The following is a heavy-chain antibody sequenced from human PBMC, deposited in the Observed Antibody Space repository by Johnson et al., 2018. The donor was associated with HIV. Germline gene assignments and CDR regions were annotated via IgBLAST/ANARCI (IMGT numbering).Heavy chain of an antibody. J-gene: IGHJ3*02. V-gene: IGHV3-30*19. Sequence: QVQLVESGGGVVQPGGSLRLSCAASGFTFSSYGMHWVRQAPGKGLEWVAVISYDGSNKYYADSVKGRFPISRDNSKNTLSLQMNSLRAEDTAVYYCAKVVDDGNAFDIWGQGTMGTVYS. CDR3: AKVVDDGNAFDI. D-gene: IGHD2-15*01. CDR1: GFTFSSYG. CDR2: ISYDGSNK.